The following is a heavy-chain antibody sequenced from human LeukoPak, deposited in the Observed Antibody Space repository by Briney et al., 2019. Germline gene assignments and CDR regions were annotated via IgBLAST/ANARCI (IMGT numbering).Heavy chain of an antibody. V-gene: IGHV4-59*01. CDR3: ARAPYGSATNNYYMDV. Sequence: SEALSLTCTVSGGSISGYYWSWIRQPPGKGLEWIGYVYYSGSTHYNPSLKSRVTISVDTSKNQFSLKLSSVTAADTAVYYCARAPYGSATNNYYMDVWGKGTTVTVSS. CDR2: VYYSGST. J-gene: IGHJ6*03. CDR1: GGSISGYY. D-gene: IGHD3-10*01.